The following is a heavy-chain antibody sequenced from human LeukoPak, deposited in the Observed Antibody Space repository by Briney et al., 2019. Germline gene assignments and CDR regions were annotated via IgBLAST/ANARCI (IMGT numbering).Heavy chain of an antibody. CDR1: GVSISSGSYY. V-gene: IGHV4-61*02. CDR3: ARSSVPYYYYNYSMDV. D-gene: IGHD3-22*01. Sequence: SETLSLTCTVSGVSISSGSYYWRWTRQPAGTGLEWIGRIYTRGSTHYNPSGRSRATISVDTSKNHFSLKLSSVTAADTAVYYCARSSVPYYYYNYSMDVWGKGTTVTVSS. CDR2: IYTRGST. J-gene: IGHJ6*03.